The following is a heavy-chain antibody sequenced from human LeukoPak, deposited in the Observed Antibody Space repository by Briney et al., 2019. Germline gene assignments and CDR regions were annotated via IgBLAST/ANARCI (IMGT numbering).Heavy chain of an antibody. V-gene: IGHV4-4*07. CDR2: VYTSGIT. J-gene: IGHJ6*03. CDR3: ARHNGFDRGYYYYMDV. D-gene: IGHD3-9*01. CDR1: GGFINSYY. Sequence: PSETLSLTCTVSGGFINSYYWSWIRQPAGNGLEWIGRVYTSGITNYNPSLKSRITMSVDTSKNQFSLKLTSVTAADTAVYYCARHNGFDRGYYYYMDVWGKGTTVTVSS.